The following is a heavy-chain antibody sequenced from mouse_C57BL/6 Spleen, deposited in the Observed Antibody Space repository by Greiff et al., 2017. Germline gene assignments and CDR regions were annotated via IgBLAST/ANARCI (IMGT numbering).Heavy chain of an antibody. CDR3: TKAYYGYPYYYAMDY. CDR1: GYTFTDYE. V-gene: IGHV1-15*01. CDR2: IDPETGGT. D-gene: IGHD2-9*01. Sequence: VQLQQSGAELVRPGASVTLSCKASGYTFTDYEMHWVKQTPVHGLEWIGAIDPETGGTAYNQKFKGKAILTADKSSSTAYMELRSLTSEDSAVYYCTKAYYGYPYYYAMDYWGQGTSVTVSS. J-gene: IGHJ4*01.